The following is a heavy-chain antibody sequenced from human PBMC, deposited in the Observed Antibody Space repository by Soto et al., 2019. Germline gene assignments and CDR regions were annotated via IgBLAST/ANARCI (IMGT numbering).Heavy chain of an antibody. CDR2: IYYSGST. Sequence: SETLSLTCTVSGGSISSYYWTWIRQPPGKGLEWIGYIYYSGSTNYNPSLKSRVTISVATSKTQFSLKLSSVTAADTAVYYCVFFNETAPTELYSRKLHNASDL. CDR3: VFFNETAPTELYSRKLHNASDL. V-gene: IGHV4-59*08. CDR1: GGSISSYY. D-gene: IGHD2-15*01. J-gene: IGHJ2*01.